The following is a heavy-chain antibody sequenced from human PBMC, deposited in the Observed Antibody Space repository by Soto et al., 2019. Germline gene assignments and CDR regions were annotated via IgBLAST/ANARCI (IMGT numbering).Heavy chain of an antibody. V-gene: IGHV3-30-3*01. CDR2: IAHDGSNA. D-gene: IGHD2-15*01. CDR3: ARGDREDILVVVGARPGEYGTDI. Sequence: QVQLVESGGGVVQPGGSLRLSCAASGFTFRNHAMHWVRQAPGKGLECLAVIAHDGSNAFYRDSVKGRCTVSRENSKNTLYLYMNSLRSEDTGVYYCARGDREDILVVVGARPGEYGTDIWGQGTTVIVSS. CDR1: GFTFRNHA. J-gene: IGHJ6*02.